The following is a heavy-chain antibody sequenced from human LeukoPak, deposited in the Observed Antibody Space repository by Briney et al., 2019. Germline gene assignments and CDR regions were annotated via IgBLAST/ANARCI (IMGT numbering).Heavy chain of an antibody. Sequence: SETLSLTCAVHGGSFSGYHWSWIRQSPGKGLEWIGEITYNGVTNYNPSLKVTISVDTSKNLLSLQMNSVTAADTAVYFCTRQTTYYYDSSGNYFDYWGQGTLVTVSS. CDR1: GGSFSGYH. CDR2: ITYNGVT. CDR3: TRQTTYYYDSSGNYFDY. D-gene: IGHD3-22*01. V-gene: IGHV4-34*01. J-gene: IGHJ4*02.